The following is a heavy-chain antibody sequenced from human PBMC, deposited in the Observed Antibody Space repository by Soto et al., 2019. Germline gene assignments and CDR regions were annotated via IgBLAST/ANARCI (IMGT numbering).Heavy chain of an antibody. J-gene: IGHJ6*02. CDR2: IYPGDSDT. Sequence: GESLKISCKASGYSFTTYWIGWVRQMPGKGLEWMGIIYPGDSDTKYSPSFQGQVTISVDKSITTAYLQWSSLKASDTAMYYSAKTQEPAVDDSLKYYFFYCLDVWGQGTTVTVSS. D-gene: IGHD1-1*01. CDR1: GYSFTTYW. CDR3: AKTQEPAVDDSLKYYFFYCLDV. V-gene: IGHV5-51*01.